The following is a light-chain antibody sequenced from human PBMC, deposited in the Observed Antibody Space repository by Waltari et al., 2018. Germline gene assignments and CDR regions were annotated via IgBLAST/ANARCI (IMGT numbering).Light chain of an antibody. J-gene: IGKJ1*01. V-gene: IGKV1-39*01. CDR1: QSITSF. CDR2: AAS. Sequence: DIQMTQSPSSLSASVGDRVTITCRASQSITSFLNWYHHKPGKAPKLLIYAASSLPSGVPSRCSGSGSGTDFTLTISSLQPEDFATYYCQQSYTTPWTFGQGTKVEIK. CDR3: QQSYTTPWT.